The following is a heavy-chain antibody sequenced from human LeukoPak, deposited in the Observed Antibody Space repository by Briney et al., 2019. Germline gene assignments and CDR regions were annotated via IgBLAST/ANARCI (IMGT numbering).Heavy chain of an antibody. CDR3: ASGDRCSSTSCYRLPLYEFYVRFV. D-gene: IGHD2-2*01. CDR1: GGPFSRHT. J-gene: IGHJ6*04. Sequence: SVKVSRNASGGPFSRHTTSWVRQAPGQGLEWVGSNIPIRGIENYAQKYQGRVTITADESPSTAYMELHSLRSEDTAVYCCASGDRCSSTSCYRLPLYEFYVRFVWGERTTDTVSS. CDR2: NIPIRGIE. V-gene: IGHV1-69*02.